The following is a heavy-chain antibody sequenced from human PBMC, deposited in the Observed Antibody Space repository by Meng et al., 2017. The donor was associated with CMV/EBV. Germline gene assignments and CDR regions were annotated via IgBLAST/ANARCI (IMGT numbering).Heavy chain of an antibody. CDR1: GFTFSSYS. J-gene: IGHJ2*01. CDR3: ARDNWNWYFDL. D-gene: IGHD3-3*01. V-gene: IGHV3-21*01. CDR2: ISSSSYI. Sequence: LSCAASGFTFSSYSMNWVRQAPGKGLEWVSSISSSSYIYYADSVKGRFTISRDNAKNSLYLQMNSLRAEDTAVYYCARDNWNWYFDLWGRGTLVTVSS.